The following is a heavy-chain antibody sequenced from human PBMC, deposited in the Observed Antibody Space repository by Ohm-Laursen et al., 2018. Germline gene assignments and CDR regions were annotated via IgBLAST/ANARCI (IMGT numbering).Heavy chain of an antibody. CDR3: VRDRRGGSIELRA. V-gene: IGHV3-7*01. Sequence: SLRLSCAASGFVFSNYWMTWVRQAPGKGLEWVANIRKDGGETYYVDSVKGRFTISRDNAKNSLYLQMNSLRAEDTAVYYCVRDRRGGSIELRAGGQGALVTVSS. CDR1: GFVFSNYW. J-gene: IGHJ4*02. CDR2: IRKDGGET. D-gene: IGHD6-6*01.